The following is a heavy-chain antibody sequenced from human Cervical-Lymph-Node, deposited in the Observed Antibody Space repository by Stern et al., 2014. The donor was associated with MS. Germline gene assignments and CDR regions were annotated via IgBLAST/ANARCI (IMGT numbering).Heavy chain of an antibody. V-gene: IGHV4-59*01. CDR3: ARDPGTAEFDY. D-gene: IGHD2-8*02. J-gene: IGHJ4*02. CDR2: IHYNGNT. Sequence: QLQLQESGPGLVKPSESLSLTCTVSGVSITTNYWTWIRQTPGKGLEWIGYIHYNGNTNYNPFLKSRVTTAVDTSKNQFSLRLRSVTAADTAIYYCARDPGTAEFDYWGQGTLVTVS. CDR1: GVSITTNY.